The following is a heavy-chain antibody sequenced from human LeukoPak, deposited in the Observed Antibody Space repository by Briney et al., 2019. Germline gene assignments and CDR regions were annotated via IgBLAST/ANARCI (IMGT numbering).Heavy chain of an antibody. J-gene: IGHJ6*03. V-gene: IGHV1-46*01. CDR1: GYTFTSYY. Sequence: ASVKVSCKASGYTFTSYYMHWVRQAPGQGLEWMGIINPSGGSTSYAQKFQGRVTMTRDMSTSPVYMELSSLRCEETAVYYCARANYGSGSYGFYYYYMDVWGKGTTVTVSS. CDR3: ARANYGSGSYGFYYYYMDV. D-gene: IGHD3-10*01. CDR2: INPSGGST.